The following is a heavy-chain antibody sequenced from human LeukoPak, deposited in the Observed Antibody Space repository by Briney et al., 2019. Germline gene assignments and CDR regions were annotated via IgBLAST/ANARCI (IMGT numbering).Heavy chain of an antibody. D-gene: IGHD3-10*01. V-gene: IGHV4-39*07. CDR3: ATYNGSSSQFYYYGMDV. J-gene: IGHJ6*02. CDR2: SYYSGST. CDR1: GGSISISSYY. Sequence: PSETLSLTCTVSGGSISISSYYWGWIRQPPGKGLEWIGSSYYSGSTYYNPSLKSRVTILLDTSKSLFSLKLSAVTAADTAVYYCATYNGSSSQFYYYGMDVWGQGTTVTVSS.